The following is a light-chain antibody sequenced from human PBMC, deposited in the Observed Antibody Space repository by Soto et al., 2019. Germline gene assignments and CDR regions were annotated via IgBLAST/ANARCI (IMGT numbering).Light chain of an antibody. J-gene: IGLJ1*01. CDR1: SSNIGRNN. CDR2: SNI. V-gene: IGLV1-44*01. Sequence: QAVVTQPPSASGTPGQRLTMSCSGSSSNIGRNNVNWYQQLPGTAPQLLIFSNIQRPSGVPDRISASKSGTSASLAISGLQAQDEADYYCAACDDSLNGFVFGAGTKLTVL. CDR3: AACDDSLNGFV.